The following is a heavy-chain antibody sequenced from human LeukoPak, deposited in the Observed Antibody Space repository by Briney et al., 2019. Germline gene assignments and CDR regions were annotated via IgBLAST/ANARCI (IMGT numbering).Heavy chain of an antibody. V-gene: IGHV3-11*04. CDR1: GFTFSDYY. Sequence: PGGSLRLSCAASGFTFSDYYMSWIRQAPGKGLEWVSYISSSGSTIYYADSVKGRFTISRDNAKNSLYLQMNSLRAEDTAVYYCARDRFRVNYYYGMDVWGQGTTVTVSS. J-gene: IGHJ6*02. CDR3: ARDRFRVNYYYGMDV. D-gene: IGHD3-16*01. CDR2: ISSSGSTI.